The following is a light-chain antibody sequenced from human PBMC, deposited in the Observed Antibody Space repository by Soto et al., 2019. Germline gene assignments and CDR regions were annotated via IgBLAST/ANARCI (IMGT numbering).Light chain of an antibody. CDR2: EVS. V-gene: IGLV2-14*01. CDR3: ISYTSRSTSYV. J-gene: IGLJ1*01. Sequence: QSALTQPASVSGSPGQSITISCTGTSSDVGGYNYVSWYQQHPGKAPKLMIYEVSNRPSGVSNRFSGSKSGNTASLTISGLQAEDEADYYCISYTSRSTSYVFGTGTKLTVL. CDR1: SSDVGGYNY.